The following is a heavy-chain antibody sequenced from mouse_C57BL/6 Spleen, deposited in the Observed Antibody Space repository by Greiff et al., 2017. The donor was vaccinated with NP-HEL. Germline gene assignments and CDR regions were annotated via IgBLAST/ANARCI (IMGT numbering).Heavy chain of an antibody. Sequence: EVQRVESGPELVKPGASVKISCKASGYSFTDYNMNWVKQSNGKSLEWIGVINPNYGTTSYNQKFKGKATLTVDQSSSTAYMQLNSLTSEDSAVYYCARSRGVVAPATGYWYFDVWGTGTTVTVSS. J-gene: IGHJ1*03. CDR2: INPNYGTT. CDR3: ARSRGVVAPATGYWYFDV. CDR1: GYSFTDYN. V-gene: IGHV1-39*01. D-gene: IGHD1-1*01.